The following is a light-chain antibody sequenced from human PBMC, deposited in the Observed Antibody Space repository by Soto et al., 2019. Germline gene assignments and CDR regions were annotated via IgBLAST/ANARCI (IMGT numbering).Light chain of an antibody. V-gene: IGKV1-5*01. CDR1: QSISSW. J-gene: IGKJ1*01. CDR3: QQFNSYSPGP. CDR2: DAS. Sequence: DIQMTQSPSTLSASVGDRVTITCRASQSISSWLAWYQQKPGKAPKLLIYDASSLESGVPSRFSGSGSGTEFTLTISSLQPDDFATYYCQQFNSYSPGPFGQGTKVDIX.